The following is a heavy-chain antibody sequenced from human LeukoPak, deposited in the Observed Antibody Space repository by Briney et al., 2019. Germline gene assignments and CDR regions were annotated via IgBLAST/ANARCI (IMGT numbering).Heavy chain of an antibody. V-gene: IGHV1-69*05. J-gene: IGHJ4*02. CDR3: AGAPGYCSGGSCLDY. CDR2: IIPIFGTA. D-gene: IGHD2-15*01. Sequence: SVKVSCKASGGTFSSYAISWVRQAPGQGREWMGRIIPIFGTANYAQKFQGRVTITTDESTSTASMELSSLRSEDTAVYFCAGAPGYCSGGSCLDYWGQGTLVTVSS. CDR1: GGTFSSYA.